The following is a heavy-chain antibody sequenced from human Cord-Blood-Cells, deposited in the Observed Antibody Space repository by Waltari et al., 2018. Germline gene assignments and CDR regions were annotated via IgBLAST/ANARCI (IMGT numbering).Heavy chain of an antibody. Sequence: QVQLQESGPGLVKPSETLSLTCAVSGYSISSGYYWGWIRQPPGKGLEWIGSIYHSGSTNYSPSLKRRVTIAVDTSKNQFSLKLSSVTAADTAVYYCARGGNCSSTSCPLYNWFDPWGQGTLVTVSS. V-gene: IGHV4-38-2*01. CDR1: GYSISSGYY. D-gene: IGHD2-2*01. CDR2: IYHSGST. J-gene: IGHJ5*02. CDR3: ARGGNCSSTSCPLYNWFDP.